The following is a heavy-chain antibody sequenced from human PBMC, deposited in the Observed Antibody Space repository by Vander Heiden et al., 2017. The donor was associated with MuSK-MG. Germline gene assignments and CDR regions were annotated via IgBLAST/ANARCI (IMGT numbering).Heavy chain of an antibody. CDR3: ARAVGGNSGESLFDS. V-gene: IGHV1-2*02. CDR2: INPNRGGT. Sequence: QLQLVQSGAEVKKPGASVKVSCTASGYTFTGYYLHWVRQDPGQVLEWMGWINPNRGGTNYAQKFQGRVTMTRDTSISAAYMELSRLRSDDTAVYYCARAVGGNSGESLFDSWGQGTLVTVSS. D-gene: IGHD2-21*02. CDR1: GYTFTGYY. J-gene: IGHJ4*02.